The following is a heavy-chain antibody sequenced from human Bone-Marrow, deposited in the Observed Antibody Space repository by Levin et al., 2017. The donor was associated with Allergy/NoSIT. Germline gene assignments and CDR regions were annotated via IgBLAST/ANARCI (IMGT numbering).Heavy chain of an antibody. CDR3: ARADGSGSYPIGYYYYGMDV. CDR2: MNPNSGNT. CDR1: GYTFTSYD. D-gene: IGHD3-10*01. J-gene: IGHJ6*02. V-gene: IGHV1-8*01. Sequence: ASVKVSCKGSGYTFTSYDINWVRQATGQGLEWMGWMNPNSGNTGYAQKFQGRVTMTRNTSISTAYMELSSLRSEDTAVYYCARADGSGSYPIGYYYYGMDVWGQGTTVTVSS.